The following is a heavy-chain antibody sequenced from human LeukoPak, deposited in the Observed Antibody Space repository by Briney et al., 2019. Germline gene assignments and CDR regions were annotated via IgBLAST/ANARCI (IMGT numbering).Heavy chain of an antibody. CDR2: IKQDGSEK. V-gene: IGHV3-7*01. J-gene: IGHJ4*02. CDR1: GFTFSSYW. Sequence: GGSLRLSCAASGFTFSSYWMSWVRQAPGKGLEWVANIKQDGSEKYYVDSVKGRFTISRDNAKNSLYLQMNSLRAEDTAVYYCARGTKRGYSYGPWCYWGQGTLVTVSS. D-gene: IGHD5-18*01. CDR3: ARGTKRGYSYGPWCY.